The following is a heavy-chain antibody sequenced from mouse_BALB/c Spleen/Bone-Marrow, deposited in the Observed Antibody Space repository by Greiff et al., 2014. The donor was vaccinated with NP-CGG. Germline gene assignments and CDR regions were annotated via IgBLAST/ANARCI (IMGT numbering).Heavy chain of an antibody. Sequence: VMLVESGPGLVAPSQSLSITCTVSGFSLTSYGVHWVRQPPGKGLEWLGVIGIGGSTNYNSALMSRLSISKDNSKSQVFLKMNSLQTDDTAMYYCAGASYYYGSRYDYWGQGTTHTVSS. CDR3: AGASYYYGSRYDY. CDR1: GFSLTSYG. V-gene: IGHV2-9*02. D-gene: IGHD1-1*01. CDR2: IGIGGST. J-gene: IGHJ2*01.